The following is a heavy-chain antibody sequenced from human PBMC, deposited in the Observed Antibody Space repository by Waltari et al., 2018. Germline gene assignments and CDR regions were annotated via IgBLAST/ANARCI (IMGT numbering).Heavy chain of an antibody. V-gene: IGHV3-48*04. CDR2: NSTSSTTI. Sequence: EVQLVESGGGLVQPGGSLRLSCAASGFTFSSYSMNWVRQAPGKGLEWISYNSTSSTTIYNADSGKGRFTISRDNAKSSLYLQMNSLRAEDTAVYYCARGAWLDHYYYMDVWGKGTTVTVSS. D-gene: IGHD5-12*01. J-gene: IGHJ6*03. CDR1: GFTFSSYS. CDR3: ARGAWLDHYYYMDV.